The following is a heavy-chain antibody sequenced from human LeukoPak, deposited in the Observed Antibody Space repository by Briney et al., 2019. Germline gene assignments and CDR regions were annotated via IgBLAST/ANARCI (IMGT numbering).Heavy chain of an antibody. D-gene: IGHD6-13*01. CDR1: GYTFTSYG. Sequence: GASVKVSCTASGYTFTSYGISWVRQAPGQGLEWKGWISAYSGNTNYVQKLQGRVTMTTDTSTTTAYMELRSLRSDDTAVYYCARARRDGAAGTWVYWGQGTLVTVSS. CDR2: ISAYSGNT. J-gene: IGHJ4*02. CDR3: ARARRDGAAGTWVY. V-gene: IGHV1-18*01.